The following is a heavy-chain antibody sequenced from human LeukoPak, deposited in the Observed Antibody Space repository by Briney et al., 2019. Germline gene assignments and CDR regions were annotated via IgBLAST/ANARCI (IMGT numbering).Heavy chain of an antibody. D-gene: IGHD5-12*01. CDR1: RGTFSSYA. J-gene: IGHJ6*02. CDR2: IIPIFGTA. Sequence: SVKVSCKASRGTFSSYAISRVRQAPGQGLEWMGGIIPIFGTANYAQKFQGRVTITADESTSTAYMELSSLRSEDTAVYYCSIIGYDLGFHGARVSYYYGMDVWGQGTTVTVSS. V-gene: IGHV1-69*13. CDR3: SIIGYDLGFHGARVSYYYGMDV.